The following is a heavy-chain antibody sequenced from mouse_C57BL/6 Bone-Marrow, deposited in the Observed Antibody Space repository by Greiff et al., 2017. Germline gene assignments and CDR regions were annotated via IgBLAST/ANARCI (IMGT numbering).Heavy chain of an antibody. D-gene: IGHD2-1*01. CDR2: IHPNSGST. CDR3: ASEGFYYSYYYAMDY. V-gene: IGHV1-64*01. Sequence: VQLQQPGAELVKPGASVKLSCKASGYTFTSYWMHWVKQRPGQGLEWIGMIHPNSGSTNYNEKFKSKATLTVDKSSSTAYMQLSSLTSEDSAVYDCASEGFYYSYYYAMDYWGQGTSVTVSS. CDR1: GYTFTSYW. J-gene: IGHJ4*01.